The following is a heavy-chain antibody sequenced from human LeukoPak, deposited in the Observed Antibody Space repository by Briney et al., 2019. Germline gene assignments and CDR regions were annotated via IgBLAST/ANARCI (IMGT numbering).Heavy chain of an antibody. D-gene: IGHD3-22*01. Sequence: WVRQAPGKGLEWIGSIYYSGSTYYNPSLKSRVTISVDTSKNQFSLKLSSVTAADTAVYYCARHVTSLNYYDSSGSFDYWGQGTLVTVFS. J-gene: IGHJ4*02. CDR3: ARHVTSLNYYDSSGSFDY. CDR2: IYYSGST. V-gene: IGHV4-39*01.